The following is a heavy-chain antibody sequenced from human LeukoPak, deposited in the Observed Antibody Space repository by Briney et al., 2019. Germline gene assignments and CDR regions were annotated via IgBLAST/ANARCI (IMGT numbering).Heavy chain of an antibody. D-gene: IGHD1-26*01. CDR2: INRGGST. CDR1: GGSSSGYY. V-gene: IGHV4-34*01. Sequence: SETLSLTCAVYGGSSSGYYCSWVRQPPGKGLEWIGEINRGGSTSYNPSLKSRVTISADTSKNQFSLKLASVTAADTAVYYCAREGWELTSRGGYMDVWGKGTTVTVSS. J-gene: IGHJ6*03. CDR3: AREGWELTSRGGYMDV.